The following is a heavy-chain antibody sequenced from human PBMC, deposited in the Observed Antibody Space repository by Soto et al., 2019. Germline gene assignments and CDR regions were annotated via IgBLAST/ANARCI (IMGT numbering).Heavy chain of an antibody. D-gene: IGHD3-9*01. J-gene: IGHJ6*02. V-gene: IGHV1-18*01. Sequence: GASVKVSCKASGYTFTSYGISWVRQAPGQGLEWMGGISAYNGNTNYAQKLQGRVTMTTDTSTSTAYMELRSLRSDDTAVYYCARDLLPLRYFDWLSAHYYYGMDVWGQGTTVTVSS. CDR2: ISAYNGNT. CDR1: GYTFTSYG. CDR3: ARDLLPLRYFDWLSAHYYYGMDV.